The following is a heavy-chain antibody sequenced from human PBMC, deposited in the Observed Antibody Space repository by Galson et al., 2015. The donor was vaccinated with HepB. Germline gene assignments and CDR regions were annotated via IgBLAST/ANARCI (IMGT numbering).Heavy chain of an antibody. CDR3: ARLTGADD. CDR1: GFTFTRYW. J-gene: IGHJ4*02. Sequence: SLRLSCAASGFTFTRYWMSWVRQAPGKGLEWVANIKEDGSETYYVDSVKGRFTISRDNAKNSVYLQMNSLRLEDTAVYYCARLTGADDCGQATLVTVSS. V-gene: IGHV3-7*01. D-gene: IGHD3-10*01. CDR2: IKEDGSET.